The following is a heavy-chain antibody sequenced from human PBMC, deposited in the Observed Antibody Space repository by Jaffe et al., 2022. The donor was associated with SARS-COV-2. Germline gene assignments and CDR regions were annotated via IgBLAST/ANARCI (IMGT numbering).Heavy chain of an antibody. Sequence: QVQLVESGGGVVQPGRSLRLSCAASGFTFSRFAMHWVRQAPGKGLEWVALISFDRSIESYADSVKGRFTISRDNSKKTLYLQMNSLRSEDTAVYYCARGYYDSSDNWFDPWGQGTLVTVSS. V-gene: IGHV3-30*04. CDR3: ARGYYDSSDNWFDP. J-gene: IGHJ5*02. CDR2: ISFDRSIE. CDR1: GFTFSRFA. D-gene: IGHD3-22*01.